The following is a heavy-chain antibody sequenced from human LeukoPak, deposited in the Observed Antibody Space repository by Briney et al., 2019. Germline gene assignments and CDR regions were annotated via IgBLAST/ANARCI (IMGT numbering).Heavy chain of an antibody. J-gene: IGHJ4*02. Sequence: PGGSLRLSCAASGFTFSSYGMHWVRQAPGKGLEWVAFIRYDGSNKYYADSVKGRFTISRDNSKNTLYLQMNSLRAEDTAVYYCAKIPYDFWSAYTQFDYWGRGTLVTVSS. CDR1: GFTFSSYG. CDR2: IRYDGSNK. D-gene: IGHD3-3*01. V-gene: IGHV3-30*02. CDR3: AKIPYDFWSAYTQFDY.